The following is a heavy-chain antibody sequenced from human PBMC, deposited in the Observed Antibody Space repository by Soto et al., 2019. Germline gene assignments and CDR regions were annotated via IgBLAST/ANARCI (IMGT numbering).Heavy chain of an antibody. CDR2: ISSSGSTI. CDR1: GFTFSDYY. D-gene: IGHD2-2*01. CDR3: AGSSIVVVPAATVH. J-gene: IGHJ4*02. Sequence: GGSLRLSCAASGFTFSDYYMSWIRQAPGKGLEWVSYISSSGSTIYYADSVKGRFTISRDNAKNSLYLQMNSLRAEDTAVYYCAGSSIVVVPAATVHWGQGTLVTVSS. V-gene: IGHV3-11*01.